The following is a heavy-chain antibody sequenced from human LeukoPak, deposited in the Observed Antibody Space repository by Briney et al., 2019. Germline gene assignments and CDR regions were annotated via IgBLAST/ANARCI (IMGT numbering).Heavy chain of an antibody. D-gene: IGHD1-7*01. V-gene: IGHV4-39*01. J-gene: IGHJ5*02. CDR2: IYYSGST. CDR3: ARRYNWNYWFDP. CDR1: GGSISSCSYY. Sequence: SETLSLTCTVSGGSISSCSYYWGWIRQPPGKGLEWIGSIYYSGSTYYNPSLKSRVTISVDTSKNQFSLKLSSVTAADTAVYYCARRYNWNYWFDPWGQGTLVTVSS.